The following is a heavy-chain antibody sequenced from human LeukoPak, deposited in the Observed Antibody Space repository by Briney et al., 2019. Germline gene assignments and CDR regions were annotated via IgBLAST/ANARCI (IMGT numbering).Heavy chain of an antibody. CDR1: GYTFTGYY. Sequence: ASVKVSCKASGYTFTGYYMHWVRQAPGQGLEWMGWINPNSGGTSYSQKFQGRVTMTRDTSISTAYMDLSKLRSDDTAVYYCARDLKGGAAVVTSPWFFDYWGQGTLVTVSS. CDR3: ARDLKGGAAVVTSPWFFDY. J-gene: IGHJ4*02. CDR2: INPNSGGT. V-gene: IGHV1-2*02. D-gene: IGHD3-22*01.